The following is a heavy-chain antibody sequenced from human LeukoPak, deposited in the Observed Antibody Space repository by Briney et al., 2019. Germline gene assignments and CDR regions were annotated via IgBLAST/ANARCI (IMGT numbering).Heavy chain of an antibody. V-gene: IGHV3-23*01. CDR2: ISGSGGST. D-gene: IGHD6-13*01. Sequence: GGSLRLSCAASGFTFSNYGMRWVRQAPGKGLEWVSDISGSGGSTNYADSVKGRFTISRDNSKNTLYLQMNSLRAEDTAVYYCARTIAQYSNSWLYFYYGLDVWGRGTTVTVSS. CDR3: ARTIAQYSNSWLYFYYGLDV. J-gene: IGHJ6*01. CDR1: GFTFSNYG.